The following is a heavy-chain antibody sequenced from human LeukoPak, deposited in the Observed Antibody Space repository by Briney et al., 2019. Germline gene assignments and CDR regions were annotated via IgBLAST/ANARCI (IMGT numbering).Heavy chain of an antibody. CDR2: IYYSGST. Sequence: SETLSLTCTVSVGSISSYYWSWIRQPPGKGLEWIGYIYYSGSTNYNPSLKSRVTISVDTSKNQFSLKLSSVTAADTAVYYCARGQAGRDAFDIWGQGTMVTVSS. J-gene: IGHJ3*02. CDR1: VGSISSYY. V-gene: IGHV4-59*01. CDR3: ARGQAGRDAFDI. D-gene: IGHD6-19*01.